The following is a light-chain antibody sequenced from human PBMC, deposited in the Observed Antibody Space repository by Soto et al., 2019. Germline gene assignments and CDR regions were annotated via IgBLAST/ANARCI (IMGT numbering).Light chain of an antibody. CDR2: AAS. V-gene: IGKV1-39*01. CDR1: QNIKNY. Sequence: DIQTTQSPFSLSASVGDRVTISCRPSQNIKNYLNWYQQRPGKAPKLLIFAASTLQSGVPSRFSGSGSGTDFTLTISSLHPEDFATYYCQQSYSTRLTFGGGTKVEI. CDR3: QQSYSTRLT. J-gene: IGKJ4*01.